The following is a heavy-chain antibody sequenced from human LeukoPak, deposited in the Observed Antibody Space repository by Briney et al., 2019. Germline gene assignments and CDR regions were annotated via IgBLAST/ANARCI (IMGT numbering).Heavy chain of an antibody. CDR2: ISSSGSTT. D-gene: IGHD2-15*01. Sequence: GGSLRLSCAASGFIFSNAWMNWVRQAPGKGLEWVSYISSSGSTTYYADSVKGRFTISRDNAKNSLYLQMNSLRAEDTAVYYCARGYCSGGSCYFDYWGQGTLVTVSS. CDR1: GFIFSNAW. V-gene: IGHV3-48*04. CDR3: ARGYCSGGSCYFDY. J-gene: IGHJ4*02.